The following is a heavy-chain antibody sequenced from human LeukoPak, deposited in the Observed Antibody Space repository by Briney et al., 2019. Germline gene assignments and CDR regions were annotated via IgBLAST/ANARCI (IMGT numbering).Heavy chain of an antibody. Sequence: SETLSLTCAVYGGSFSGYYWSWIRQPPGKGLEWIGEINHSGNTKYNPSLKSRVTISVDSSKNQFSLKLSSVTAADTALYYCASLYYDILTGYHDYWGQGTLVSVSS. CDR2: INHSGNT. V-gene: IGHV4-34*01. CDR1: GGSFSGYY. D-gene: IGHD3-9*01. CDR3: ASLYYDILTGYHDY. J-gene: IGHJ4*02.